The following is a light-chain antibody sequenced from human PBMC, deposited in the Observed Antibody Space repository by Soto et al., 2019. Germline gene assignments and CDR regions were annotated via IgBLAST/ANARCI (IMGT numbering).Light chain of an antibody. CDR1: SSDVGGYNY. J-gene: IGLJ2*01. V-gene: IGLV2-14*01. CDR3: SSHTSSSNLDVV. CDR2: GVT. Sequence: QSALTQPASVSGSPGQSITISCTGTSSDVGGYNYVSWYQQHPGKAPKLMIYGVTNRPSGVSNRFSGSKSGNTASLTISGLQAEDEADYYCSSHTSSSNLDVVFGGGTKVTVL.